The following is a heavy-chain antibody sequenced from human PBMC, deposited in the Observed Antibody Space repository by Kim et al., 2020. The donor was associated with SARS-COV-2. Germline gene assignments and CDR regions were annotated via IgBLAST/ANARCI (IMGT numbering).Heavy chain of an antibody. CDR1: GGTFSSYA. CDR2: IIPILGIA. V-gene: IGHV1-69*04. D-gene: IGHD4-17*01. Sequence: SVKVSCKASGGTFSSYAISWVRQAPGQGLEWMGRIIPILGIANYAQKFQGRVTITADKSTSTAYMELSSLRSEDTAVYYCARRRVYGGNAGVSTHYFDYWGQGTLVTVSS. CDR3: ARRRVYGGNAGVSTHYFDY. J-gene: IGHJ4*02.